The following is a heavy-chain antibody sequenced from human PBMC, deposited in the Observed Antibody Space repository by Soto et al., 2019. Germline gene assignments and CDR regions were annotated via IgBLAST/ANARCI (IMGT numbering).Heavy chain of an antibody. J-gene: IGHJ6*02. CDR2: TYYKSKWNN. V-gene: IGHV6-1*01. Sequence: SQAVSRTDAISGGSVSSTRGAWNWIRQSPSRGLEWLGRTYYKSKWNNDYALSVKSRITINPDTSKNQFSLHLYSVTPEDTAVYYCPGITWFRGMDVSGQGPPGTRSS. CDR3: PGITWFRGMDV. CDR1: GGSVSSTRGA. D-gene: IGHD3-10*01.